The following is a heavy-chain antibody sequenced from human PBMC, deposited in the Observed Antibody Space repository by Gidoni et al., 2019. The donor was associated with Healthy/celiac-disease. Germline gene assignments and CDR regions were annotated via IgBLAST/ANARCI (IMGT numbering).Heavy chain of an antibody. V-gene: IGHV1-2*02. D-gene: IGHD6-13*01. J-gene: IGHJ4*02. CDR1: GYPFTGYY. CDR3: ARANAMGIAAVDY. Sequence: QVQLVQSGAEVKKPGSSVKVSCKASGYPFTGYYMHWVRQAPGQGLEWMGWINPNSGGTNYAQKLQGRVTMTRDTSISTAYMGLSRLRSDDTAVYYCARANAMGIAAVDYWGQGTLVTVSS. CDR2: INPNSGGT.